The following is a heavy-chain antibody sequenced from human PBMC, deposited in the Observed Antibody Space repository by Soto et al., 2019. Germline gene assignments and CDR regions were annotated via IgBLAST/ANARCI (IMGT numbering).Heavy chain of an antibody. Sequence: GGSLGLSSAAFGFTFNNYAMSWVRQAPGKGLEWVSVITESVDSKYYADAVQGRFTISSDNSKNTRFLQVDGLKSDDTVIYYWAKHYGGSSGRYFPYWGQGTLVTVSS. D-gene: IGHD4-17*01. J-gene: IGHJ4*02. CDR1: GFTFNNYA. CDR2: ITESVDSK. CDR3: AKHYGGSSGRYFPY. V-gene: IGHV3-23*01.